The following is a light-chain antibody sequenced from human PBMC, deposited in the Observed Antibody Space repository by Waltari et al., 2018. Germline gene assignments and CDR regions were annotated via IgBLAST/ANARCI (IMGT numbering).Light chain of an antibody. CDR2: KAS. Sequence: DIQMTQSPSTLSASVGDRVTITCRSSRTISNWLAWYQQKPGKAPKLLIYKASTLQSGVPSRFSGSGSGTEFTLTISSLQPDDCATYYCQHYNSFYLTFGGGTKVEIK. CDR1: RTISNW. J-gene: IGKJ4*01. V-gene: IGKV1-5*03. CDR3: QHYNSFYLT.